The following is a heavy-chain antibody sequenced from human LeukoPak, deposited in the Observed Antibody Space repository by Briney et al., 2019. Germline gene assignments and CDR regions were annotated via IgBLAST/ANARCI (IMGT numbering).Heavy chain of an antibody. CDR3: ARGLRRGYSGYDTFDY. CDR2: ISAYNGNT. V-gene: IGHV1-18*01. CDR1: GYTFTSYG. J-gene: IGHJ4*02. D-gene: IGHD5-12*01. Sequence: ASVKVSCKASGYTFTSYGISWVRQAPGQGLEWMGWISAYNGNTNYAQKLQGRVTMTTDTSTSTAYMELSSLRSEDTAVYYCARGLRRGYSGYDTFDYWGQGTLVTVSS.